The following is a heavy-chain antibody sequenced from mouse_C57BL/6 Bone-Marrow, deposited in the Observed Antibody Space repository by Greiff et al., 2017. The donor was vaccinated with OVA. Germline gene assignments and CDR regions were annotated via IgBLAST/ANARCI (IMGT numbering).Heavy chain of an antibody. CDR2: ILPGSGST. V-gene: IGHV1-9*01. J-gene: IGHJ4*01. CDR1: GYTFTGYW. CDR3: ARRIYYDGSSPPFYAMDY. D-gene: IGHD1-1*01. Sequence: QVQLQQSGAELMKPGASVKLSCKATGYTFTGYWIEWVKQRPGHGLEWIGEILPGSGSTNYNEKFKGKATFTADTSSNTAYMQLSSLTTEDSAIYYCARRIYYDGSSPPFYAMDYWGQGTSVTVSS.